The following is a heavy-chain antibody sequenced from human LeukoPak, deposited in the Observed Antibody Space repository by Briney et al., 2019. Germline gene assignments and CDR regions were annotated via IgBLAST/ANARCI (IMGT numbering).Heavy chain of an antibody. J-gene: IGHJ4*02. V-gene: IGHV3-74*01. CDR3: ARVRFLEWSPFDY. CDR2: INSDGSST. Sequence: GGSLRLSCAASGFTFSSYWMHWVRQAPGKGLVWVSRINSDGSSTSYADSVKGRFTISRDNAKNTLYLQMNSLRAEDMAVYYCARVRFLEWSPFDYWGQGTLVTVSS. D-gene: IGHD3-3*01. CDR1: GFTFSSYW.